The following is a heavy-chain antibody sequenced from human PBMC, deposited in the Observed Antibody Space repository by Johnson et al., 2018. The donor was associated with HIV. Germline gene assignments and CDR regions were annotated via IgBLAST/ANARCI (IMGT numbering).Heavy chain of an antibody. CDR3: ARDPEWSAFDI. J-gene: IGHJ3*02. CDR1: GFTVSSNY. D-gene: IGHD3-3*01. CDR2: IKKDGSEK. Sequence: EQLVESGGGLVQPGGSLRLSCAASGFTVSSNYMSWVRQAPGKGLEWVANIKKDGSEKYYVASVKGRFSISRDSTKNSLYLQMNSLRVEDTAVYYCARDPEWSAFDIWGQGTMVTVSS. V-gene: IGHV3-7*03.